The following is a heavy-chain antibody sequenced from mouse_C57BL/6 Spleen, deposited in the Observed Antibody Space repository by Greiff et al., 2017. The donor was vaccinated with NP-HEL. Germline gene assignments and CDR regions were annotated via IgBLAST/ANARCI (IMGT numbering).Heavy chain of an antibody. CDR3: AMGGIYYDYDGPFDY. D-gene: IGHD2-4*01. Sequence: EVQLQESGPGLVKPSQSLSLTCSVTGYSITSGYYWNWIRQFPGNKLEWMGYISYDGSNNYKPSLKNRISITRDTSKNQFFLKLNSVTTEDTATYSCAMGGIYYDYDGPFDYWGQGTTLTVSS. J-gene: IGHJ2*01. V-gene: IGHV3-6*01. CDR2: ISYDGSN. CDR1: GYSITSGYY.